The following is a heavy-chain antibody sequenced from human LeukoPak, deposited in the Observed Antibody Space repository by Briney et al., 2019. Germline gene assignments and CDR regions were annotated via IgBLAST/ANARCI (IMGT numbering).Heavy chain of an antibody. V-gene: IGHV3-48*01. D-gene: IGHD2-8*01. CDR2: ISSSSSTI. J-gene: IGHJ4*02. CDR3: ARDGCTNGVCYLFDY. CDR1: GFTFSSYS. Sequence: GGSLRLPCAASGFTFSSYSMNWVRQAPGKGLEWVSYISSSSSTIYYADSVKGRFTISRDNAKNSLYLQMNSLRAEDTAVYYCARDGCTNGVCYLFDYWGQGTLVTVSS.